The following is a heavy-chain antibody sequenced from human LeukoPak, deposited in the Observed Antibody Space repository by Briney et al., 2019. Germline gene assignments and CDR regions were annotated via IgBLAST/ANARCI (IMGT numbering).Heavy chain of an antibody. J-gene: IGHJ6*02. Sequence: SETLSLTCAVSGGSISSGGYSWSWIRQPPGKGLEWIGYIYHSGSTYYNPSLKSRVTISVDRSKNQFSLKLSSVTAADTAVYYCARDHIFQNGMDVWGQGTTVTVSS. CDR2: IYHSGST. CDR3: ARDHIFQNGMDV. CDR1: GGSISSGGYS. D-gene: IGHD3-9*01. V-gene: IGHV4-30-2*01.